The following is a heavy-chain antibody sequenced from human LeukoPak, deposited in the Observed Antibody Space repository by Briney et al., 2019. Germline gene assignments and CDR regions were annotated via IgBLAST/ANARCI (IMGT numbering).Heavy chain of an antibody. J-gene: IGHJ4*02. V-gene: IGHV3-21*01. CDR2: ISSSSSYI. D-gene: IGHD5-24*01. CDR1: GFTFGSYS. Sequence: PGGSLRLSCAASGFTFGSYSMNWVRQAPGKGLEWVSSISSSSSYIYYADSVKGRFTISRDNAKNSLYLQMNSLRAEDTAVYYCARESEGMAQIWGQGTLVPVSS. CDR3: ARESEGMAQI.